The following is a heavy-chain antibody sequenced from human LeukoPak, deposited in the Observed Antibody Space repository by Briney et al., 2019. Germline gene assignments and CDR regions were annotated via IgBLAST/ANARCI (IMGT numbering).Heavy chain of an antibody. J-gene: IGHJ3*02. V-gene: IGHV3-21*01. Sequence: GGSLRLSCAASGFTFSSYNINWVRQAPGKGLEWVSSISSRSSYIYYADSVKGRFTISRDNAENSLYLQMNSLRAEDTAVYYCARHPDSSGYWAFDIWGQGTMVTVSS. CDR1: GFTFSSYN. D-gene: IGHD3-22*01. CDR2: ISSRSSYI. CDR3: ARHPDSSGYWAFDI.